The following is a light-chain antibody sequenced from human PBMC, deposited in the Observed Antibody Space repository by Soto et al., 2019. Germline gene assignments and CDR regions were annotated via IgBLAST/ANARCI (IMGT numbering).Light chain of an antibody. J-gene: IGLJ1*01. CDR2: EVT. V-gene: IGLV2-14*01. CDR3: SSYTNINTRACV. CDR1: SGDIGSYNR. Sequence: ALTQPASVSGSPGQSITISCTGTSGDIGSYNRVSWYQQHPGKAPKLIIYEVTDRPSGVSNRFSGSKSGNTASLTISGLQAEDEAEYYCSSYTNINTRACVFGTGTKVTVL.